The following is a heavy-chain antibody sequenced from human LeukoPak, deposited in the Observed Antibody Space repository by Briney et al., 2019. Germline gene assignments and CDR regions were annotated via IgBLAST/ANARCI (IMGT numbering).Heavy chain of an antibody. Sequence: GRSLRLSCAASGFTFSSYGMHWVRQAPGKGLEWVAVIWYDGSNKYYADSVKGRFTISRDSSKNTLYLQMNSLRAEDTAVYYCARDRRVWGSYDYWGQGTLVTVSS. V-gene: IGHV3-33*01. CDR2: IWYDGSNK. D-gene: IGHD3-16*01. CDR1: GFTFSSYG. J-gene: IGHJ4*02. CDR3: ARDRRVWGSYDY.